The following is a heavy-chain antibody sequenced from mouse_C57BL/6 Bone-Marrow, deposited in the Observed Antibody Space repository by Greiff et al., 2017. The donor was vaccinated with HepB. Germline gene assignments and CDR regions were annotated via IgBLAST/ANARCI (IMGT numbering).Heavy chain of an antibody. CDR3: ARSQLRLRFPFAY. J-gene: IGHJ3*01. D-gene: IGHD3-2*02. CDR2: IYPGSGST. CDR1: GYTFTSYW. Sequence: VQLQQPGAELVKPGASVKMSCKASGYTFTSYWITWVKKRPGQGLEWIGDIYPGSGSTNYNEKFKSKATLTVDTSSSTAYMQLSSLTSEDSAVYYCARSQLRLRFPFAYWGQGTLVTVSA. V-gene: IGHV1-55*01.